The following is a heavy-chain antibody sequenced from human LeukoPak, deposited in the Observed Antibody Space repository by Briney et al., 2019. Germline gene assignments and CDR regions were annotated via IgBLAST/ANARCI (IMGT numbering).Heavy chain of an antibody. V-gene: IGHV3-23*01. J-gene: IGHJ4*02. CDR3: ATDKISGSGSIDY. CDR1: GFTFSTYG. D-gene: IGHD3-10*01. CDR2: ISGSGDYT. Sequence: PGGTLRLSCAASGFTFSTYGMSWVRQAPGKGLEWVSAISGSGDYTYYADSVKGRFTISRDNAENSLYLQMDSLRAEDTAVYYCATDKISGSGSIDYWGQGTLVTVSS.